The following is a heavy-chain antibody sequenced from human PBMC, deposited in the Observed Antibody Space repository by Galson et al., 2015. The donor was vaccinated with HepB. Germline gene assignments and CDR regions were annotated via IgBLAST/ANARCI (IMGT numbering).Heavy chain of an antibody. D-gene: IGHD5-18*01. CDR2: IYYTGNT. Sequence: LSLTCTVSGASISSSLYYWVWIRQPPEKGLEWIGSIYYTGNTYYKSSLKSRVTISADMSKNQFSLKVNSVTAADTAAYYCARAAGDSSTYANDYWGQGTLVTVSS. CDR3: ARAAGDSSTYANDY. J-gene: IGHJ4*02. CDR1: GASISSSLYY. V-gene: IGHV4-39*07.